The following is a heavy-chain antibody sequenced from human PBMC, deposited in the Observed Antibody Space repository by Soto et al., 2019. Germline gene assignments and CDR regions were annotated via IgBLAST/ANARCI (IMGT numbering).Heavy chain of an antibody. J-gene: IGHJ6*02. CDR3: ATGQVDYYYYGLDV. CDR2: ISYDGSNK. CDR1: GFTFSSYA. V-gene: IGHV3-30-3*01. D-gene: IGHD2-2*01. Sequence: QVQLVESGGGVVQPGRSLRLSCAASGFTFSSYAMHWVRQAPGKGLEWVAVISYDGSNKYYADSVKGRFTISRDNSKSTLYLQMNSLRAEDTAVYYCATGQVDYYYYGLDVWGQGTTVTVSS.